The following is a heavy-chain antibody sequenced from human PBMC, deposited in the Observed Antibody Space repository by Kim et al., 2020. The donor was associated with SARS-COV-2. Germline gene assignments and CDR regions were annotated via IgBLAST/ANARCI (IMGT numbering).Heavy chain of an antibody. V-gene: IGHV1-18*01. CDR3: ARPLGYDSSGYTTGAFDY. Sequence: ASVKVSCKASGYTFTSYGISWVRQAPGQGLEWMGWISAYNGNTNYAQKLQGRVTMTTDTSTSTAYMELRSLRSDDTAVYYCARPLGYDSSGYTTGAFDYWGQGTLVTVSS. J-gene: IGHJ4*02. D-gene: IGHD3-22*01. CDR2: ISAYNGNT. CDR1: GYTFTSYG.